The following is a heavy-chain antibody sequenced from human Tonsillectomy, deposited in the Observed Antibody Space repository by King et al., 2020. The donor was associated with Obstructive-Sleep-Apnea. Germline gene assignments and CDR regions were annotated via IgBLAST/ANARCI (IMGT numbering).Heavy chain of an antibody. V-gene: IGHV4-59*01. Sequence: VQLQESGPGLLKASETLSLNCSVSGGSIRGYYWSWIRQSPGKGLEWIGYIYYTGRTNYNPSLESRVTRSIDTSKNEVSMKLTSVSAADTGVYDCAIGEDYTVVRGPFDYWGQGTLVAVSS. CDR3: AIGEDYTVVRGPFDY. CDR1: GGSIRGYY. J-gene: IGHJ4*02. D-gene: IGHD4-23*01. CDR2: IYYTGRT.